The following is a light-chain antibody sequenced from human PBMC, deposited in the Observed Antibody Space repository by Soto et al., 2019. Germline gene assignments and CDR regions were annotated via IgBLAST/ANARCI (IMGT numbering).Light chain of an antibody. Sequence: QSVLTQPPSVSGAPGQRVTISCTGSSSNIGAGYDVHWYQQLPGTAPKLLIYGNNNRPSGVPDRFSGSKSGTSASLAITGLQAEDEADYHCQSYDSSLSAYVFGTGTKLTVL. J-gene: IGLJ1*01. CDR3: QSYDSSLSAYV. CDR1: SSNIGAGYD. CDR2: GNN. V-gene: IGLV1-40*01.